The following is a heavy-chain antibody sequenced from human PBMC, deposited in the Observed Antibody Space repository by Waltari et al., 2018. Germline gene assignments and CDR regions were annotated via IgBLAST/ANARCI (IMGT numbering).Heavy chain of an antibody. CDR3: ARDPGGRYYFDY. CDR1: GFTVSSTY. D-gene: IGHD1-26*01. Sequence: EVQLVESGGGLIQPGGSLRLSCAASGFTVSSTYMSWGRQAPGKGLEWVSVIYSGGNTYYADSVKGRFTISRDNAKNTLYLQMNSLRADDTAVYYCARDPGGRYYFDYWGQGSLVTVSS. J-gene: IGHJ4*02. V-gene: IGHV3-53*01. CDR2: IYSGGNT.